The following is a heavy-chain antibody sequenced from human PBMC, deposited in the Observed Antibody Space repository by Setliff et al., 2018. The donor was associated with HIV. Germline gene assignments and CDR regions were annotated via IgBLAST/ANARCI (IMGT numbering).Heavy chain of an antibody. J-gene: IGHJ4*02. CDR2: IAYSGTTMYF. CDR3: ARGPPFAY. V-gene: IGHV4-34*01. Sequence: PSETLSLTCAVYGGSFSDNYWSWIRQSPGKGLEWIGDIAYSGTTMYFNYNPSLESRLSLSEDTSRHQFSLKLTSVTADDTGIYYCARGPPFAYWGQGLLVTVSS. CDR1: GGSFSDNY.